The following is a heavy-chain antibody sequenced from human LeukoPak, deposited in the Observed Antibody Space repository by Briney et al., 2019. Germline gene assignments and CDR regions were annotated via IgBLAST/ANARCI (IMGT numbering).Heavy chain of an antibody. CDR1: GFTFSSYA. D-gene: IGHD3-10*01. CDR2: ITVSGGST. CDR3: AKDRGISYGYYGSGSMKDY. V-gene: IGHV3-23*01. Sequence: GGSLRLSCAASGFTFSSYAMSWVRQAPGKGLEWVSGITVSGGSTYYADSVKGRFTISRDNSKNTQYLQMNSLRAEDTAVYYCAKDRGISYGYYGSGSMKDYWGQGTLVTVSS. J-gene: IGHJ4*02.